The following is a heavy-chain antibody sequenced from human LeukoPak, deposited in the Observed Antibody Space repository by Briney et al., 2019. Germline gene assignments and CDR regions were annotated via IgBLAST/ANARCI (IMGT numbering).Heavy chain of an antibody. CDR2: ISGSGGST. CDR3: AKGVIFWSGTYYFDY. Sequence: GGSLRLSCAASGFTFSSYWMSWVRQAPGKGLEWVSAISGSGGSTYYADSVKGRFTISRDNSKNTLYLQMNSLRAEDTAVYYCAKGVIFWSGTYYFDYWGQGTLVTVSS. D-gene: IGHD3-3*01. V-gene: IGHV3-23*01. J-gene: IGHJ4*02. CDR1: GFTFSSYW.